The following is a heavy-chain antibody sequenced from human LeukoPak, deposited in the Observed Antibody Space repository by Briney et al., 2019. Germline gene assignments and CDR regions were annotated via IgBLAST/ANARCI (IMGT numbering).Heavy chain of an antibody. V-gene: IGHV3-23*01. Sequence: GGSLRLSCAASGFTFSSYAMSWVRQAPGKGLEWVSAISGSGGRTYYADSVKGRFTISRDNSKNTLYLQMNSLRAEDTAVYYCAKGLDFWSGYCRLGGPSAFDIWGQGTMVTVSS. CDR3: AKGLDFWSGYCRLGGPSAFDI. J-gene: IGHJ3*02. CDR2: ISGSGGRT. D-gene: IGHD3-3*01. CDR1: GFTFSSYA.